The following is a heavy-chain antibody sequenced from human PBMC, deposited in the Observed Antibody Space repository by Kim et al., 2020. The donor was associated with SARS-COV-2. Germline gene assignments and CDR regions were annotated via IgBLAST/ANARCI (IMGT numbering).Heavy chain of an antibody. CDR1: GFTFSNYA. D-gene: IGHD3-10*01. Sequence: GGSLRLSCAVSGFTFSNYAMHWVRQAPGKGLEWVALISFDGSNTFYADSVKGRFTISRDNSKNTLFLQMNTLRDEDTAVYYCAKEGTSGSFPDYWGQGTLVTFSS. V-gene: IGHV3-30*18. J-gene: IGHJ4*02. CDR2: ISFDGSNT. CDR3: AKEGTSGSFPDY.